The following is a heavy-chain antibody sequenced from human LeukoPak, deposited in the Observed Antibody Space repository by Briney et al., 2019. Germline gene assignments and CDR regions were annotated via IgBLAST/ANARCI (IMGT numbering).Heavy chain of an antibody. J-gene: IGHJ4*02. CDR1: GGTFSSYG. Sequence: ASVKVSCKASGGTFSSYGISWVRQAPGQGLEWMGWLNPNSGDTNYAQKFQGRVSMTRDTSISTAYMDLSDLRSDDTAVYYCARGRNIEMTTMSGGSDYWGQGTLVTVSS. CDR2: LNPNSGDT. CDR3: ARGRNIEMTTMSGGSDY. V-gene: IGHV1-2*02. D-gene: IGHD5-24*01.